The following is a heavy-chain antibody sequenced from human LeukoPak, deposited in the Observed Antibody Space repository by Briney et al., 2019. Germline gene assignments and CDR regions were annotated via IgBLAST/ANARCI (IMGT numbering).Heavy chain of an antibody. CDR2: INHSGST. CDR3: ASPLGRYFDWPTPDY. J-gene: IGHJ4*02. D-gene: IGHD3-9*01. Sequence: SETLSLTCAVYGGSFSGYYWSWIRQPPGRGLEWIGEINHSGSTNYNPSLKSRVTISVDTSKNQFSLKLSSVTAADTAVYYCASPLGRYFDWPTPDYWGQGTLVTVSS. V-gene: IGHV4-34*01. CDR1: GGSFSGYY.